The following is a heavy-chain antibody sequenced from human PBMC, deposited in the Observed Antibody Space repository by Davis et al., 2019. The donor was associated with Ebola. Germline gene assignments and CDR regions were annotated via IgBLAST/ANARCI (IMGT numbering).Heavy chain of an antibody. Sequence: ASVKVSCKASGYTFTSYGISWVRQAPGQGLEWMGWISAYNGNTNYAQKLQGRVTMTTDTSTSTAYMELRSLRSDDTAVYYCARVRYCGGDCSRHYYYGMDVWGKGATVTVSS. CDR1: GYTFTSYG. CDR2: ISAYNGNT. V-gene: IGHV1-18*01. CDR3: ARVRYCGGDCSRHYYYGMDV. J-gene: IGHJ6*04. D-gene: IGHD2-21*02.